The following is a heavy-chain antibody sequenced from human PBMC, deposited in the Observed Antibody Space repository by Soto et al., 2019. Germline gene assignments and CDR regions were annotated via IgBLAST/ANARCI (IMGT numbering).Heavy chain of an antibody. CDR1: GASISSGGHY. D-gene: IGHD3-22*01. V-gene: IGHV4-31*03. Sequence: QVQLQDSGPGLVKPSQTLSLTCIVSGASISSGGHYWSWIRQHPGKGLEWIGYIYTSGSTYYNPSLKSRVTISMDTSKNQFSLKLTSVTAADTAVYFCARDDSSGYYFVYWGQGTLVTVSS. J-gene: IGHJ4*02. CDR3: ARDDSSGYYFVY. CDR2: IYTSGST.